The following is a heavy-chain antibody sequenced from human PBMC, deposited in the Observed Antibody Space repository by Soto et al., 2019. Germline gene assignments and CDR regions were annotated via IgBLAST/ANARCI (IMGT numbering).Heavy chain of an antibody. J-gene: IGHJ6*02. V-gene: IGHV4-38-2*02. CDR2: VYHSGNT. CDR1: GYSITSGYY. Sequence: PSETLSLTCAVSGYSITSGYYWGWIRQPPGKGLEWIGSVYHSGNTYYNSSLKSRVTISVDTSKNQFSLRLSSVTAADTAVYYCAREGGTYCRGGSCYSDYYYYTMDVGGQGTTVTVSS. CDR3: AREGGTYCRGGSCYSDYYYYTMDV. D-gene: IGHD2-15*01.